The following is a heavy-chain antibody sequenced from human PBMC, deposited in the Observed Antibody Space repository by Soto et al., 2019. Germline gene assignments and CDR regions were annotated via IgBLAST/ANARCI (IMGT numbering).Heavy chain of an antibody. CDR3: ARGKSYYGSGKGIYDYYSLDV. CDR1: GGTFSSYA. CDR2: VIPVFGLA. J-gene: IGHJ6*02. Sequence: SVKVSCKSSGGTFSSYAISWVRQAPGQGLEWMGGVIPVFGLATYAQKVQGRVTITADKSTNTAYMEVSSLRSEDTAVYYCARGKSYYGSGKGIYDYYSLDVWAKGPRSPSP. V-gene: IGHV1-69*10. D-gene: IGHD3-10*01.